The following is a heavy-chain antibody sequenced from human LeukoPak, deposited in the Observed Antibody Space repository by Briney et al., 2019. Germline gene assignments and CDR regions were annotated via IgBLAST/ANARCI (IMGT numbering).Heavy chain of an antibody. Sequence: GESLKISCKASGYSFASYWIGWVRQMYGKGLEWMAIIHPNDASTIYSPSFQGQVTISADKSINTAYLQWSTLKASDTAIYYCARHNNWGFDYWDRGTLLTVSS. D-gene: IGHD7-27*01. J-gene: IGHJ4*02. V-gene: IGHV5-51*01. CDR2: IHPNDAST. CDR3: ARHNNWGFDY. CDR1: GYSFASYW.